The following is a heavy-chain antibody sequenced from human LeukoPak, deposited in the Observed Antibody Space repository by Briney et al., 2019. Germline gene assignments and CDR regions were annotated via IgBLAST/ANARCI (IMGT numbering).Heavy chain of an antibody. J-gene: IGHJ3*02. CDR3: ARVRGYSSSSQDDAFDI. D-gene: IGHD6-6*01. Sequence: ASVKVSCKASGYTFTSYGISWVRQATGQGLEWMGWMNPNSGNTGYAQKFQGRVTITRNTSISTAYMELSSLRSEDTAVYYCARVRGYSSSSQDDAFDIWGQGTMVTVSS. V-gene: IGHV1-8*03. CDR1: GYTFTSYG. CDR2: MNPNSGNT.